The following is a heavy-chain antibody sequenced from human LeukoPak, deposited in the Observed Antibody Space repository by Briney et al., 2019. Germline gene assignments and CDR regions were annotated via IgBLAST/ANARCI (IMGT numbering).Heavy chain of an antibody. CDR3: ARAVYYYGSGSYYSYLYYYGMDV. V-gene: IGHV4-30-2*01. CDR2: IYHSGST. Sequence: SQTLSLTCAVSGGSISSGGYSWSWIRQPPGKGLEWIGYIYHSGSTYYNPSLKSRVTISVDKSKNQFSLKLSSVTAADTAVYYCARAVYYYGSGSYYSYLYYYGMDVWGQGTTVTVSS. CDR1: GGSISSGGYS. J-gene: IGHJ6*02. D-gene: IGHD3-10*01.